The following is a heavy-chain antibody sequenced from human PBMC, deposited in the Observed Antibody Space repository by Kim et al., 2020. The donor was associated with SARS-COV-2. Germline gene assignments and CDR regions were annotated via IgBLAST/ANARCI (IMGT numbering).Heavy chain of an antibody. Sequence: GGSLRLSCVTSGFTFNVFAMSWVRQAPGKGLEWVAAIGGGDTYYADSVKGRFTLSSDDSKNMVSLQLNSLRAEDTAMYYCAKEWINGNGYYDPFDHWGQGTLVTVSS. J-gene: IGHJ4*02. CDR3: AKEWINGNGYYDPFDH. CDR2: IGGGDT. D-gene: IGHD3-9*01. V-gene: IGHV3-23*01. CDR1: GFTFNVFA.